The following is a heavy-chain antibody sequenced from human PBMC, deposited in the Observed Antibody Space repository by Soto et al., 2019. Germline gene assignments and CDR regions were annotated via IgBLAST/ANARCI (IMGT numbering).Heavy chain of an antibody. CDR1: GYTSTSYG. V-gene: IGHV1-18*01. D-gene: IGHD3-16*01. Sequence: QVQLVQSGAEVKKPGASVKVSCKASGYTSTSYGISWVRQAPGQGLEWMGWISAYNGNTNYAQKLQGRVTMTTDTSTSTAYMELRSLRSDDTAVYYCARDGRGLPQEIYYGMDVWGQGTTVTVSS. CDR2: ISAYNGNT. J-gene: IGHJ6*02. CDR3: ARDGRGLPQEIYYGMDV.